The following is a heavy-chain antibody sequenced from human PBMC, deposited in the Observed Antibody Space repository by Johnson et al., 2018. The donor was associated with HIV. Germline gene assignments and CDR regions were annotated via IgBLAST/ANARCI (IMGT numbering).Heavy chain of an antibody. D-gene: IGHD4-17*01. V-gene: IGHV3-30-3*01. CDR3: ARDGTTGPSGDAFDI. CDR2: ISYDGSNN. J-gene: IGHJ3*02. Sequence: QVQLVESGGGLVQPGGSLRLSCAASGFTSTNCARHWVRQAPGISYDGSNNYYADSVKGRFTISRDNSKNTLYLQMNSLRTEDTAVYYCARDGTTGPSGDAFDIWGQGTMVTVSS. CDR1: GFTSTNCA.